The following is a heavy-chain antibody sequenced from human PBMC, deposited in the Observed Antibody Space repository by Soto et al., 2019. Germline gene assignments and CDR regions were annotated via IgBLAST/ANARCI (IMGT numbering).Heavy chain of an antibody. V-gene: IGHV1-69*12. J-gene: IGHJ6*02. CDR1: GGTFSSYA. D-gene: IGHD2-15*01. Sequence: QVQLVQSGAEVKKPGSSVKVSCKASGGTFSSYAISWVRQAPGQGLEWMGGIIPIIGTADYAKKFQGRVPITEDESTSTAYMELRSLRSADTAVYYCASVETQRYYYGMDVWGQGTTVTVSS. CDR3: ASVETQRYYYGMDV. CDR2: IIPIIGTA.